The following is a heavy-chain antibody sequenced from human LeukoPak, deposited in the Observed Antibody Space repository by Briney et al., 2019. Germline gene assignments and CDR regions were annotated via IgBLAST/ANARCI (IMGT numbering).Heavy chain of an antibody. CDR2: IYTSGST. D-gene: IGHD1-26*01. CDR3: ASFSVSGDYMDV. J-gene: IGHJ6*03. Sequence: SETLSLTCTVSGGSIRSYYWSWIRQPPGKGLEWIGYIYTSGSTNYNPSLKSRVTISVDTSKNQFSLKLSSVTAADTAVYYCASFSVSGDYMDVWGKGTTVTVSS. V-gene: IGHV4-4*09. CDR1: GGSIRSYY.